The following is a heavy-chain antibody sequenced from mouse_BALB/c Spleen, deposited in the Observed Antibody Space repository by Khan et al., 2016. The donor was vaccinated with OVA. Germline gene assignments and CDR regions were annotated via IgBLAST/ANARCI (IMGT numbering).Heavy chain of an antibody. Sequence: VQLQQSGAELATPSPSVKLSCTASGFTFINYWILWVKHTPGPGLEWIGYINPSIVATENNQHFNDKATLTADKSSRTTYKKLSSLKSEDDAVYDWARRGRRWDCDYWGQGTTLTVSS. D-gene: IGHD1-1*02. CDR3: ARRGRRWDCDY. J-gene: IGHJ2*01. CDR2: INPSIVAT. CDR1: GFTFINYW. V-gene: IGHV1-7*01.